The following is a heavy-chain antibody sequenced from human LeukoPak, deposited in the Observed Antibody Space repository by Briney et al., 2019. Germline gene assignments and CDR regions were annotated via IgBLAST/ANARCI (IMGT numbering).Heavy chain of an antibody. J-gene: IGHJ4*02. V-gene: IGHV4-61*02. Sequence: SETLSLTCTVSGASINSGSYYWTWIRQPAGKGLEWIGRIYASGNTDYSPSLKSRLTISLDTSKNQFSLRLSSVTAADTAVYYCATVPTTDMGGAITDFGYWGQGTLVTVSS. CDR3: ATVPTTDMGGAITDFGY. CDR2: IYASGNT. D-gene: IGHD3-16*02. CDR1: GASINSGSYY.